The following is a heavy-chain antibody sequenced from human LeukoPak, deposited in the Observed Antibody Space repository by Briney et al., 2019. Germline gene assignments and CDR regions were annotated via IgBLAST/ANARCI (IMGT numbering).Heavy chain of an antibody. J-gene: IGHJ4*02. CDR2: ISAYNGNT. D-gene: IGHD1-26*01. CDR3: ARDRVVGATKPSFFDY. V-gene: IGHV1-18*01. Sequence: GASVKVSCKASGYTFTSYGISCVRQAPGQGLEWMGWISAYNGNTNYAQKLQGRATMTTDTSTSTAYMELRSLRSDDTAVYYCARDRVVGATKPSFFDYWGQGTLVTVSS. CDR1: GYTFTSYG.